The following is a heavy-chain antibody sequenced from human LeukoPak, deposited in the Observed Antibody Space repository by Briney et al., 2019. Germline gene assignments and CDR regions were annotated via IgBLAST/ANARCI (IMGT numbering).Heavy chain of an antibody. CDR3: ASPDMVQGVIYY. V-gene: IGHV3-11*01. J-gene: IGHJ4*02. D-gene: IGHD3-10*01. CDR1: GFTFSDYY. CDR2: ISSSGSTI. Sequence: GWSLRLSCAASGFTFSDYYMSWLRQAPGKGLDGVSYISSSGSTISYAVSVKGRFTISRENAKNSLYLQMNSLRAEDTAVYYCASPDMVQGVIYYWGQGTLVTVSS.